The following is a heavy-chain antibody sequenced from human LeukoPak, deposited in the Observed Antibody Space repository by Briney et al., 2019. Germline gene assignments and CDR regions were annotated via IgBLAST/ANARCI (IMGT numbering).Heavy chain of an antibody. Sequence: GGSLRLSCVASGFTFRSCSMNWVRQAPGKGLEWVSSISSSSTYIYYADSVKGRFTISRDNANNSLYLQMNSLRADDTAAYYCARDLNEDILTGSRRAYIDSWGQGTLVTVSS. CDR2: ISSSSTYI. CDR3: ARDLNEDILTGSRRAYIDS. CDR1: GFTFRSCS. D-gene: IGHD3-9*01. J-gene: IGHJ4*02. V-gene: IGHV3-21*01.